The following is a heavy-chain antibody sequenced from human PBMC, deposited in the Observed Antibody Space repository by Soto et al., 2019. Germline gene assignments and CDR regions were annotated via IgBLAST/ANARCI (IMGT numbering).Heavy chain of an antibody. J-gene: IGHJ4*02. CDR1: GGSLSGATYS. Sequence: TLSLSGCVSGGSLSGATYSWNWIRQPPGKGLEWIGYIFPSGTTYYNPSLKSRVTISIDVSKNQFSLSLRSLTAADTAVYYCARSREFDYWSQGTLVTVSS. CDR3: ARSREFDY. V-gene: IGHV4-30-2*01. CDR2: IFPSGTT.